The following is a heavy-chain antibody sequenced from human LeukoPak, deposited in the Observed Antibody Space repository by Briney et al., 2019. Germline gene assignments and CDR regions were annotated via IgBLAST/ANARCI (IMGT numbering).Heavy chain of an antibody. D-gene: IGHD5-12*01. V-gene: IGHV3-21*01. CDR2: ISSSSSYI. J-gene: IGHJ6*03. CDR3: ARGRRLGYVDNYYMDV. CDR1: GFTFSSYS. Sequence: GGSLRLSCAASGFTFSSYSMNWVRQAPGKGLEWVSSISSSSSYIYYADSVKGRFTISRDNAKNSLYLQMNSLRAEDTAVYYCARGRRLGYVDNYYMDVWGKGTTVTVSS.